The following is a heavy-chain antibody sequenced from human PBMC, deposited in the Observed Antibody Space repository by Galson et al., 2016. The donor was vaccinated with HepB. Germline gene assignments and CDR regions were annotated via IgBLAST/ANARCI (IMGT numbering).Heavy chain of an antibody. D-gene: IGHD3-16*01. Sequence: SLRLSCAASGFTFSNYEMNWVRQAPGKGLEWIAYISVSGSTIYSADSVRGRFTISRDNAKNSLFLQMNSLRVEDTALYYCARDLKLIRGRPDDYYYYYAMDVWGQGTRVTVSS. J-gene: IGHJ6*02. CDR2: ISVSGSTI. CDR3: ARDLKLIRGRPDDYYYYYAMDV. CDR1: GFTFSNYE. V-gene: IGHV3-48*03.